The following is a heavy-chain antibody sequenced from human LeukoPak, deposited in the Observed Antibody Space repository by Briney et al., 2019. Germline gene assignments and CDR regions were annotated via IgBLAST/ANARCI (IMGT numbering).Heavy chain of an antibody. J-gene: IGHJ6*02. V-gene: IGHV1-18*01. CDR3: ARDISSSWYYYCYGMDV. CDR2: ISAYNGNT. D-gene: IGHD6-13*01. Sequence: GASVEVSCKASGYTFTSYGISWVRQAPGQGLEWMGWISAYNGNTNYAQKLQGRVTMTTDTSTSTAYMELRSLRSDDTAVYYCARDISSSWYYYCYGMDVWGQGTTVTVPS. CDR1: GYTFTSYG.